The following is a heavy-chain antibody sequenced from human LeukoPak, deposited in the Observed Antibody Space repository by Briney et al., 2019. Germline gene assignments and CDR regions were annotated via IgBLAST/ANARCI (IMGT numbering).Heavy chain of an antibody. D-gene: IGHD1-26*01. J-gene: IGHJ4*02. CDR2: ISGGGGST. Sequence: GGSLRLSCAASGFTFTSYSMNWGRQAPGKGLEWVSTISGGGGSTYYADSVRGRFTISRDNSKNTLYLQVNSLRAEDTAVYYCAKGGKWDVTPFDYWGQGTLVTVSS. CDR1: GFTFTSYS. CDR3: AKGGKWDVTPFDY. V-gene: IGHV3-23*01.